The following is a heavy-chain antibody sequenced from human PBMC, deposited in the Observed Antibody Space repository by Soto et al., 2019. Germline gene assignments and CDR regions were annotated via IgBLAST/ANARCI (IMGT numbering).Heavy chain of an antibody. CDR1: GGTFSRNA. D-gene: IGHD6-13*01. J-gene: IGHJ6*02. V-gene: IGHV1-69*13. Sequence: ASVKVSCKASGGTFSRNAISWVRQAPGQGLEWMGGIIPFFHAPNYAQKFQGRVTITADESTRLVFIEMSSQKFEGTTVYYCAKSRAADSPRGGMSVRGQVTTITVSS. CDR2: IIPFFHAP. CDR3: AKSRAADSPRGGMSV.